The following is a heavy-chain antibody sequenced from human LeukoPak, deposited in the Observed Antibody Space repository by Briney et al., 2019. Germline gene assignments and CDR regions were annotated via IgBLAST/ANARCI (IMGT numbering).Heavy chain of an antibody. J-gene: IGHJ4*02. Sequence: ASVKVSCKSSGYTFTDYYIHWVRQAPGQGLEWVAWINTYSGGTDCAQKFQGRFTVSRDTSISTAYMELNSLRSDDTAVYYCARDRDHVYDFWGQGTLVTVSS. CDR1: GYTFTDYY. D-gene: IGHD5/OR15-5a*01. V-gene: IGHV1-2*02. CDR3: ARDRDHVYDF. CDR2: INTYSGGT.